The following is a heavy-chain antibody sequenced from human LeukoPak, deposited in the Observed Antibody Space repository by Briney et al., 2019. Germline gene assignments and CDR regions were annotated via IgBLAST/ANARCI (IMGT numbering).Heavy chain of an antibody. Sequence: ASVKVSCKASGGTFSSYAISWVRQAPGQGLEWMGGIIPIFGTANYAQKFQGRVTITADESTSTAYMELSSLRSEDTAVYYCARAVQYSSQLEDWFDPWGQGTLVTVSS. J-gene: IGHJ5*02. CDR1: GGTFSSYA. D-gene: IGHD6-6*01. CDR3: ARAVQYSSQLEDWFDP. V-gene: IGHV1-69*13. CDR2: IIPIFGTA.